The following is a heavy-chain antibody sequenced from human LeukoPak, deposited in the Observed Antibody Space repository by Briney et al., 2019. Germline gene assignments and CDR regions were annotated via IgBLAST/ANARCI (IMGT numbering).Heavy chain of an antibody. CDR2: IRSDGSKE. V-gene: IGHV3-33*01. D-gene: IGHD3-10*01. J-gene: IGHJ4*02. Sequence: GRSLRLSCVASGFTFTTFGMHWVRQAPGKGLEWVAVIRSDGSKEYHGDSVKGRFTISRDNNKNSLFLEMNSLRTEDTAFYFCARGPSDSSGTYLGPFDSWGQATLVTVSS. CDR1: GFTFTTFG. CDR3: ARGPSDSSGTYLGPFDS.